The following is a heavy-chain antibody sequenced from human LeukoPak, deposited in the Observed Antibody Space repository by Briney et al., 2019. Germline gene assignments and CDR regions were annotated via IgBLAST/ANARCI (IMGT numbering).Heavy chain of an antibody. D-gene: IGHD2-2*02. Sequence: GGSLRLSCAASGFTFSSYSMNWVRQAPGKGLEWVSSISSSSSYIYYADSVKGRFTISRDNSKNTPYLQMNSLRAEDTAVYYCARDPRYCSSTSCYTYYFDYWGQGTLVTVSS. CDR2: ISSSSSYI. V-gene: IGHV3-21*01. CDR1: GFTFSSYS. J-gene: IGHJ4*02. CDR3: ARDPRYCSSTSCYTYYFDY.